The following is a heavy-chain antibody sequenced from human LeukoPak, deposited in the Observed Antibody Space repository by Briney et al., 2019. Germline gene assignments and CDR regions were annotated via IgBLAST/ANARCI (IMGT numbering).Heavy chain of an antibody. CDR3: ASGGYYDILTGYWYYFDY. J-gene: IGHJ4*02. CDR2: IYYSGST. CDR1: GGSISSGGYY. V-gene: IGHV4-30-4*01. Sequence: PSETLSLTCTVSGGSISSGGYYWSWIRQPPGKGLEWIGYIYYSGSTYYNPSLKSRVTISVDTSKNQFSLKLSSVTAADTAVYYCASGGYYDILTGYWYYFDYWGQGTLVTVSS. D-gene: IGHD3-9*01.